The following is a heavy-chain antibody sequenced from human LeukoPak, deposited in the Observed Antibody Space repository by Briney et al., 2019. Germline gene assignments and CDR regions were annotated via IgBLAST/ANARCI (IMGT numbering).Heavy chain of an antibody. V-gene: IGHV3-30-3*01. CDR1: GFTFSSYA. D-gene: IGHD6-19*01. CDR3: ARDPAQWLVNRALRY. Sequence: WGSLRLSCAASGFTFSSYAMHWVRQAPGKGLEWVAVISYDGSNKYYADSVKGRFTISRDNSKNTLYLQMNSLRAEDTAVYYCARDPAQWLVNRALRYWGQGTLVTVSS. J-gene: IGHJ4*02. CDR2: ISYDGSNK.